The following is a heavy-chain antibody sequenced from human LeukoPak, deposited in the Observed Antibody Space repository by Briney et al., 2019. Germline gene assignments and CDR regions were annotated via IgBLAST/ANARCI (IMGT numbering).Heavy chain of an antibody. V-gene: IGHV2-70*11. D-gene: IGHD2-15*01. CDR3: ARRYCSGGSCYSEYDYFDY. Sequence: SGPALVKPTQTLTLTCTFSGFSLSTNGMCVSWIRQPPGKALEWLARIDWDDDKYYSASLKTRLTISRDTSKNQVVLTMTNVDPVDTARYYCARRYCSGGSCYSEYDYFDYWGQGTLVTVSS. J-gene: IGHJ4*02. CDR2: IDWDDDK. CDR1: GFSLSTNGMC.